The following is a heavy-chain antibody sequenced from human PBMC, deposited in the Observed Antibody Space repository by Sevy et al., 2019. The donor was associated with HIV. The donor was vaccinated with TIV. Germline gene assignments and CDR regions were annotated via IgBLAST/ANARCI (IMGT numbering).Heavy chain of an antibody. J-gene: IGHJ4*02. D-gene: IGHD6-13*01. CDR1: GYSINNGYY. CDR2: IYHSGST. Sequence: SETLSLTCTVSGYSINNGYYWGWIRQPPGKGLEWIGTIYHSGSTYYNPSLESRVTISVDTSKNQFSLNLTSVPAADTAVYYCARDIASVDYWGQGTLVTVSS. V-gene: IGHV4-38-2*02. CDR3: ARDIASVDY.